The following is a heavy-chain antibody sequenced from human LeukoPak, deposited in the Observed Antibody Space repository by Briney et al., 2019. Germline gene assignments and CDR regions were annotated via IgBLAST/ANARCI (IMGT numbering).Heavy chain of an antibody. CDR2: IKQDGSEN. V-gene: IGHV3-7*01. CDR3: ARERYCTSATCYVGVPFDS. CDR1: GFTFNTYY. D-gene: IGHD2-2*01. J-gene: IGHJ4*02. Sequence: GSLRLSCAASGFTFNTYYMTWVRQAPGKGLEWVAGIKQDGSENYYMDSVKGRFTISRDNSRNSLYLQMNSLRAEDTAVYFCARERYCTSATCYVGVPFDSWGQGTLVTASS.